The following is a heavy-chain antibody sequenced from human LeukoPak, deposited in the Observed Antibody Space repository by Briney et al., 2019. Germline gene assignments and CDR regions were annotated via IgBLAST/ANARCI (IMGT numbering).Heavy chain of an antibody. Sequence: GGSLRLSCAASGFTFTDHYMSWIRQSPGKGLEWVSYITSSGSTIYYADSVEGRFTISRDNAKNSLYLQMNSLRAEDTAVYYCAKIVYYYYYMDVWGKGTTVTVSS. CDR2: ITSSGSTI. V-gene: IGHV3-11*04. CDR3: AKIVYYYYYMDV. J-gene: IGHJ6*03. CDR1: GFTFTDHY. D-gene: IGHD2/OR15-2a*01.